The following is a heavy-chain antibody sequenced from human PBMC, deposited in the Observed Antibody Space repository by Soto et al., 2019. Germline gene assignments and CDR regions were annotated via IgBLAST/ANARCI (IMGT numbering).Heavy chain of an antibody. CDR3: ARVVYDYGDYVARYNWFDP. D-gene: IGHD4-17*01. CDR1: GGTFSSYA. Sequence: QVQLVQSGAEVKKPGSSVKVSCKASGGTFSSYAISWVRQAPGQGLEWMGGIIPIFGTANYAQKFQGRVTITADESTSTAYMELSSLRSEDTVVYYCARVVYDYGDYVARYNWFDPWGQGTLVTVSS. CDR2: IIPIFGTA. J-gene: IGHJ5*02. V-gene: IGHV1-69*01.